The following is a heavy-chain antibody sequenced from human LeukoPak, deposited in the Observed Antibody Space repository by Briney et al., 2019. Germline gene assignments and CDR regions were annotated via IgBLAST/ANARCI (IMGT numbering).Heavy chain of an antibody. CDR2: IRYDGSNK. Sequence: PGGSLRLSCAASGFTFSSYGMHWVRQAPGKGLEWVAFIRYDGSNKYYADSVKGRFTISRDNSKNTLYLQMNSLRAEDTAVYYCAPPGVGGNYDSSGYGFEYWGQGTLVTVSS. J-gene: IGHJ4*02. CDR3: APPGVGGNYDSSGYGFEY. D-gene: IGHD3-22*01. V-gene: IGHV3-30*02. CDR1: GFTFSSYG.